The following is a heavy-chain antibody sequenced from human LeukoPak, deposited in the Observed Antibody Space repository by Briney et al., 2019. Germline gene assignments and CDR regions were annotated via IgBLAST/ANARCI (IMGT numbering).Heavy chain of an antibody. CDR1: GYSISSGYY. D-gene: IGHD3-10*01. V-gene: IGHV4-38-2*02. J-gene: IGHJ4*02. Sequence: PSETLSLTCTVSGYSISSGYYWGWIRQPPGKGLEWIGSIYHSGSTYYNPSLKSRVTISVDTSKNQFSLKLSSVTAADTAVYYCARGATMVRLFDYWGQGTLVTVSS. CDR3: ARGATMVRLFDY. CDR2: IYHSGST.